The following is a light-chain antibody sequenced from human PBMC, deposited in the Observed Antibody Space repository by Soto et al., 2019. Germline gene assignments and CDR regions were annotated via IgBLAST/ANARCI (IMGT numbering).Light chain of an antibody. V-gene: IGLV1-40*01. CDR3: QSFDKYLRAVV. CDR2: DNT. J-gene: IGLJ2*01. CDR1: SSDIGAGYR. Sequence: QSVLTQPPSVSGAPGERVTISCTGSSSDIGAGYRVRWYQQVPGTAPKLLIYDNTNRPSGVSVRFSGSKSGTSASLAISGLQAEDEADYYCQSFDKYLRAVVFGGGTKVTVL.